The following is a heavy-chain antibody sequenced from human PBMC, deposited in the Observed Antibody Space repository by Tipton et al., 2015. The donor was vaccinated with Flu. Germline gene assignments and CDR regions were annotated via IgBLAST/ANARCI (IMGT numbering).Heavy chain of an antibody. D-gene: IGHD2-21*01. CDR3: ARQEFVVVEGITKNAFDI. CDR1: GDSIGSGYF. V-gene: IGHV4-38-2*01. Sequence: LRLSCSVSGDSIGSGYFWGWIRQPPGKGLEWIGNVHQAGTTYYNPSLRSRVTISLDRPKNLFSLEMTSVTAADTAIYYCARQEFVVVEGITKNAFDIWGQGTMVTVSS. CDR2: VHQAGTT. J-gene: IGHJ3*02.